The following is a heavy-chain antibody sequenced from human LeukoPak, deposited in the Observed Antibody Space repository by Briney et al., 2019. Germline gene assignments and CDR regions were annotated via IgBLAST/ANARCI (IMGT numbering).Heavy chain of an antibody. D-gene: IGHD4-11*01. Sequence: GSLRLSCAASGFTFSTYWMHWVRQAPGKGLVWVSQINREGSSTSYADSVKGRFTISRDNARNTLYLQMNSLRDEDTAVYYCARGYNNYDNNWFDPWGQGTLVTVSS. J-gene: IGHJ5*02. CDR2: INREGSST. CDR1: GFTFSTYW. V-gene: IGHV3-74*01. CDR3: ARGYNNYDNNWFDP.